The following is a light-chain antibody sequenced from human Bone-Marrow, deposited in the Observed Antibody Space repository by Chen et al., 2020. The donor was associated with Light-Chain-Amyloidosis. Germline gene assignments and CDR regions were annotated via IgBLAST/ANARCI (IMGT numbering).Light chain of an antibody. CDR3: EQSYSTPT. Sequence: DIQMTQSPSSLAASVGDRVTISCRASQGISRYLNWYQQKPGEAPKLLIYAICNLQSGVPSRFSGSGSGTDFTLTISSLQPEDFATYFCEQSYSTPTFGGGTKVEIK. J-gene: IGKJ4*01. CDR2: AIC. CDR1: QGISRY. V-gene: IGKV1-39*01.